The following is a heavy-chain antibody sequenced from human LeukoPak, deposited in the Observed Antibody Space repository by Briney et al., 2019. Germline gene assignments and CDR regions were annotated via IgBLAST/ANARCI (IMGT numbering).Heavy chain of an antibody. CDR3: AKGYSASPQRSWLDP. CDR2: ISSSSSTI. D-gene: IGHD3-10*01. V-gene: IGHV3-48*01. J-gene: IGHJ5*02. CDR1: GFTFSSYS. Sequence: GGSLRLSCAASGFTFSSYSMNWVRQAPGKGLEWVSYISSSSSTIYYADSVKGRFTISRDNAKNSLYLQMNSLRAEDTAVYYCAKGYSASPQRSWLDPWGQGTLVTVSS.